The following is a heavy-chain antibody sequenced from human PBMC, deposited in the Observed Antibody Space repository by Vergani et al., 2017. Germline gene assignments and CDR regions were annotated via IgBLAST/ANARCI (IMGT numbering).Heavy chain of an antibody. CDR2: ISSSGNSV. D-gene: IGHD3-10*01. CDR1: GFTFGSYS. V-gene: IGHV3-21*06. CDR3: ASDQGSGTNRHHYGLDV. Sequence: EEHLVESGGGLVTPGGSLRLSCVASGFTFGSYSVTWVRQAPGRGLEWVSSISSSGNSVDYAPSVKGRFSISRDNAKNLLSLQRNSLRADDTDVYYCASDQGSGTNRHHYGLDVWGEGTTVTVSS. J-gene: IGHJ6*04.